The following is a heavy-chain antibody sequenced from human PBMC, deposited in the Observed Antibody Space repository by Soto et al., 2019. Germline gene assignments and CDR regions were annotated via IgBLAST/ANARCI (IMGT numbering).Heavy chain of an antibody. D-gene: IGHD6-13*01. CDR1: GGSISSSSYY. CDR2: IYYSGST. V-gene: IGHV4-39*01. J-gene: IGHJ4*02. CDR3: ARLDFGSSWYSSYFDY. Sequence: ETLSLTCTVSGGSISSSSYYWGWIRQPPGKGLEWIGSIYYSGSTYYNPSLKSRVTISVDTSKNQFSLKLSSVTAADTAVYYCARLDFGSSWYSSYFDYWGQGTLVTVSS.